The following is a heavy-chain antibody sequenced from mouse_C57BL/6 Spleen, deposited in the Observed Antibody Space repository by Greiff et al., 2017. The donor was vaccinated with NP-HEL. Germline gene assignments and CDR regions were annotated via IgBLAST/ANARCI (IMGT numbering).Heavy chain of an antibody. V-gene: IGHV5-4*01. CDR1: GFTFSSYA. CDR2: ISDGGSYT. J-gene: IGHJ2*01. D-gene: IGHD1-1*01. CDR3: ARDSYYYGSSYFDY. Sequence: EVMLVESGGGLVKPGGSLKLSCAASGFTFSSYAMSWVRQTPEKRLEWVATISDGGSYTYYPDNVKGRFTISRDNAKNNLYLQMSHLKSEDTAMYYCARDSYYYGSSYFDYWGQGTTLTVSS.